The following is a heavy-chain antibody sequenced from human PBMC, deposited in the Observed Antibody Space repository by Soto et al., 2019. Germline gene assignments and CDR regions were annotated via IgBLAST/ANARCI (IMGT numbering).Heavy chain of an antibody. CDR2: ISYDGSNK. CDR3: ARDHYCSGDTCYLISFDY. CDR1: GFTFSSYG. V-gene: IGHV3-30*03. Sequence: GGSLRLSCAASGFTFSSYGMHWVRQAPGKGLEWVAVISYDGSNKYYADSVKGRFTVSRDNAKNSLYLQMNSLRDEDTAVYYCARDHYCSGDTCYLISFDYWSQGTQVTVSS. J-gene: IGHJ4*02. D-gene: IGHD2-15*01.